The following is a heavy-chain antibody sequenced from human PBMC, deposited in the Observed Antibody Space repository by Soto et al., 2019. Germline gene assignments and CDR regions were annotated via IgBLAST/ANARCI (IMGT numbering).Heavy chain of an antibody. J-gene: IGHJ3*02. V-gene: IGHV4-39*01. Sequence: QLQLQESGPGLVKPSETLSLTCTVSGGSISSSSYYWGWIRQPPGKGLEWIGSIYYSGSTYYNPSLKSRVTISVDTSKNQFSLKLSSVTAADTAVYYCARHRAFGAAFDIWGQGTMVTVSS. CDR3: ARHRAFGAAFDI. CDR1: GGSISSSSYY. CDR2: IYYSGST. D-gene: IGHD3-16*01.